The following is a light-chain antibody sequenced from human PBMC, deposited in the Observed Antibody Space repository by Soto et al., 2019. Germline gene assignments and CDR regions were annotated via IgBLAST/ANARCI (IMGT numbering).Light chain of an antibody. CDR3: QQRSTWPVT. J-gene: IGKJ1*01. CDR2: DAS. V-gene: IGKV3-11*01. Sequence: EIVLTQSPGTLSLSPGDRATLSCRASQSVSSYLAWYQQKPGQAPRLLIYDASTRATGISARFSGSGSGTDFTLTISSLEPEDFAVYYCQQRSTWPVTFGQGTKVEVK. CDR1: QSVSSY.